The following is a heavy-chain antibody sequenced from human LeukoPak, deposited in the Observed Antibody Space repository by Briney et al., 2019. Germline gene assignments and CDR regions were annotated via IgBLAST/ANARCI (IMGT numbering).Heavy chain of an antibody. CDR3: LAVAGNYYYGMDV. CDR2: IKPDGSDM. CDR1: GFTFSTYW. V-gene: IGHV3-7*01. Sequence: GGSLRLSCAASGFTFSTYWMNWVRQAPGKGLEWVANIKPDGSDMYYVDSVKGRSTISRDNAKNSLYLQMNSLRAEDTAVYYCLAVAGNYYYGMDVWGQGTTVTVSS. D-gene: IGHD6-19*01. J-gene: IGHJ6*02.